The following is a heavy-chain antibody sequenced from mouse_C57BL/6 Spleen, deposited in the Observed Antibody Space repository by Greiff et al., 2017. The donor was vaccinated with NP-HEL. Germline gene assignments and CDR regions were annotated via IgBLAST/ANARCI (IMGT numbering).Heavy chain of an antibody. D-gene: IGHD2-3*01. J-gene: IGHJ3*01. CDR1: GYTFTDYN. Sequence: EVQLQQSGPELVKPGASVKMSCKASGYTFTDYNMHWVKQSHGKSLEWIGYINPNNGGTSYNQKFKGKATLTVNKSSSTAYMELRSLTSEDSAVYYCARSTDMRYDGYSAWFAYWGQGTLVTVSA. CDR2: INPNNGGT. CDR3: ARSTDMRYDGYSAWFAY. V-gene: IGHV1-22*01.